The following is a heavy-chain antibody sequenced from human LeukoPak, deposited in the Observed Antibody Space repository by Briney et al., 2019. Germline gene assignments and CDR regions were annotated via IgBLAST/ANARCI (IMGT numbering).Heavy chain of an antibody. J-gene: IGHJ4*02. CDR1: GFTFNTYW. V-gene: IGHV3-74*01. CDR2: INSDGSRT. D-gene: IGHD4-23*01. Sequence: GGSLRLSCAASGFTFNTYWMHWVRQAPGKGLVWVSRINSDGSRTTYADSLKGRFTISRDNAKNTLYLQMNSLRAEDTAVYYCARDLDYGGNSNFDDWGQGTLVTVSS. CDR3: ARDLDYGGNSNFDD.